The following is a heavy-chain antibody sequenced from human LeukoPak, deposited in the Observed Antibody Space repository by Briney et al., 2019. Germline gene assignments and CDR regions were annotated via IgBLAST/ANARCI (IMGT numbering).Heavy chain of an antibody. D-gene: IGHD2-15*01. CDR2: IVPSGGNT. CDR3: AKAMVVAYYFDH. CDR1: GFTFSNYA. Sequence: GGSLRLSCAASGFTFSNYAMSWVRQAPGKGLEWVSAIVPSGGNTFYAGSVKGQFTISRDNSKNTLYLQTSSLRAEDTAIYYCAKAMVVAYYFDHWGQGTLVSVSS. J-gene: IGHJ4*02. V-gene: IGHV3-23*01.